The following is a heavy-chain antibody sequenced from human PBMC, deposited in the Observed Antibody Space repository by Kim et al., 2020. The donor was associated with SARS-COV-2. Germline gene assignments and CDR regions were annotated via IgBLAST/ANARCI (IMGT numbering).Heavy chain of an antibody. J-gene: IGHJ4*02. CDR2: K. Sequence: KRYSPSLKSRLTITKDTSKNQVVLTMTNMDPVDTATFYCAVGDDSRPFDYWGQGTLVTVSS. CDR3: AVGDDSRPFDY. D-gene: IGHD3-10*01. V-gene: IGHV2-5*01.